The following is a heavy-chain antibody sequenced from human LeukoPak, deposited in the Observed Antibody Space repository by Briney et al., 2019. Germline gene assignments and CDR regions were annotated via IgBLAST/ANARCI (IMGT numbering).Heavy chain of an antibody. V-gene: IGHV1-8*01. CDR1: GYTFTSYD. D-gene: IGHD3-22*01. Sequence: ASVKVSCKASGYTFTSYDINWVRQATGQGLEWMGWMNPNSGNTGYAQKFQGRVTMTRNTSISTAYMELSSLRSEDTAVYYCARGQKDSSGGLARYYYYGMDVWGQGTTVTVSS. CDR2: MNPNSGNT. J-gene: IGHJ6*02. CDR3: ARGQKDSSGGLARYYYYGMDV.